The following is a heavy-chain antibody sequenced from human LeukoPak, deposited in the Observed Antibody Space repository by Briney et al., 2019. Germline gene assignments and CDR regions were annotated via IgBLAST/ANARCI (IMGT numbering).Heavy chain of an antibody. CDR1: GFTFSSYS. V-gene: IGHV3-21*01. D-gene: IGHD3-10*01. Sequence: GGSLRLSCAASGFTFSSYSMNWVRQAPGKGLEWVSSISSSSSYIYYADSVKGRLTIPRDNAKNSLYLQMNSLRAEDTAVYYCARDLWFGEELDPWGQGTLVTVSS. J-gene: IGHJ5*02. CDR2: ISSSSSYI. CDR3: ARDLWFGEELDP.